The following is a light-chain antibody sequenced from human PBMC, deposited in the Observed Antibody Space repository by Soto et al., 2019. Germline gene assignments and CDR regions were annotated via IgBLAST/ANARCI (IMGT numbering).Light chain of an antibody. V-gene: IGLV1-40*01. Sequence: QSVLTQPPSVSGAPGQRVTISCTGSSSNIGAGYDVHWYQQLPGTAPKLLLYGNSNRPSGVPDRFSGSKSGTSASLAITGLQAEDEADYYCQSYDSSRSGSDMVFGGGTKVTVL. CDR1: SSNIGAGYD. CDR2: GNS. CDR3: QSYDSSRSGSDMV. J-gene: IGLJ2*01.